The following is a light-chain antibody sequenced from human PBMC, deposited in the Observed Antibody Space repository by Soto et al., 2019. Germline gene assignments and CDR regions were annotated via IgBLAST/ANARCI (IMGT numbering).Light chain of an antibody. CDR1: SSDVGGYNY. Sequence: QSALTQPASVSGSPGQSITISCTGTSSDVGGYNYVSWYQQHPGKAPKLMIYDVSNRPSGDSNRFSGSKSANTASLTVSGLQAEDEADYYCSSYTISSTVVFGGGTKLTVL. CDR3: SSYTISSTVV. J-gene: IGLJ2*01. V-gene: IGLV2-14*01. CDR2: DVS.